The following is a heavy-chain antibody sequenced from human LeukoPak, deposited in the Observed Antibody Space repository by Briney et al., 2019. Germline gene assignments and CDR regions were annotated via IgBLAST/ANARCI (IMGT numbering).Heavy chain of an antibody. CDR1: GYSFTSYW. CDR3: ARPGPSKVAAGFFNWFDP. V-gene: IGHV5-51*01. CDR2: IYPGDSDT. D-gene: IGHD6-13*01. J-gene: IGHJ5*02. Sequence: GESLKISCKGSGYSFTSYWIGWVRQMPGKGLEWMGIIYPGDSDTRYSPSFQGQVTISADKSISTAYLQWSSLKASDTAMYYCARPGPSKVAAGFFNWFDPWGQGTLVTVSS.